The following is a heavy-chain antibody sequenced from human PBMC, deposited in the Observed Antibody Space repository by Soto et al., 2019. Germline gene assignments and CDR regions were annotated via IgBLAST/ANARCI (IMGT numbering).Heavy chain of an antibody. V-gene: IGHV4-39*01. CDR3: ARGGETALNWFDP. D-gene: IGHD5-18*01. CDR2: IYYSGST. CDR1: GGSISSSSYY. J-gene: IGHJ5*02. Sequence: QLQLQESGPGLVKPSETLSLTYTVSGGSISSSSYYWGWIRQPPGKGLEWIGSIYYSGSTYYNPSPKSRVTISVATSKNQFSLKLSSVTAADTAVYYCARGGETALNWFDPWGQGTLVTVSS.